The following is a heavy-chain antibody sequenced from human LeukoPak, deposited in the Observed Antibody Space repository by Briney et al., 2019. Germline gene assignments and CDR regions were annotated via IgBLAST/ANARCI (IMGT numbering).Heavy chain of an antibody. Sequence: GSLRLSCAASGFTFSSYSMNWVRQPPGKGLEWIGEINHSGSTNYNPSLKSRVTISVDTSKNQFSLKLSSVTAADTAVYYCARDRINSHAFDIWGQGTMVTVSS. CDR1: GFTFSSYS. CDR3: ARDRINSHAFDI. V-gene: IGHV4-34*01. J-gene: IGHJ3*02. D-gene: IGHD2/OR15-2a*01. CDR2: INHSGST.